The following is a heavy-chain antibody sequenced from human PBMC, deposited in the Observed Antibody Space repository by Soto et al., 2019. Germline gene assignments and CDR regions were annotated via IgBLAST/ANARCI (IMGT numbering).Heavy chain of an antibody. CDR2: ISSSSSTI. CDR1: GFTLSSYS. Sequence: GGSLRLSCAASGFTLSSYSMNWVRQAPGKGLEWVSYISSSSSTIYYADSVKGRFTISRDNAKNSLYLQMNSLRAEDTAVYYCARDAYYYYMDVWGKGTTVTVSS. CDR3: ARDAYYYYMDV. V-gene: IGHV3-48*01. J-gene: IGHJ6*03.